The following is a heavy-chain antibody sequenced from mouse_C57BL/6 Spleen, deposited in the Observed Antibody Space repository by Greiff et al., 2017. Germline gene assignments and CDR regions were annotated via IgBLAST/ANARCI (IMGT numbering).Heavy chain of an antibody. CDR3: ARDYYSGSAMDY. CDR2: IDPNSGGT. Sequence: VQLQQPGAELVKPGASVKLSCTASGYTFTSYWMHWVKQRPGRGLEWIGRIDPNSGGTKYNEKFKSKATLTVDKPSSTAYMPLNMLTSDLSSVYTCARDYYSGSAMDYWGQGTSVTVSS. J-gene: IGHJ4*01. V-gene: IGHV1-72*01. D-gene: IGHD1-1*01. CDR1: GYTFTSYW.